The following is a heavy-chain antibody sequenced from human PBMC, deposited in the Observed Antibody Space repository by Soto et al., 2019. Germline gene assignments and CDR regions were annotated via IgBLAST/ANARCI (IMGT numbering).Heavy chain of an antibody. CDR2: IYYSGST. V-gene: IGHV4-59*01. J-gene: IGHJ4*02. Sequence: PSETLSLTCTVSGGSISSYYWSWIRQPPGKGLEWIGYIYYSGSTNYNPSLKSRVTISVDTSKNQFSLKLSSVTAADTAVYYCARARVSSGWSYYFDYWGQGTLVTVSS. CDR1: GGSISSYY. CDR3: ARARVSSGWSYYFDY. D-gene: IGHD6-19*01.